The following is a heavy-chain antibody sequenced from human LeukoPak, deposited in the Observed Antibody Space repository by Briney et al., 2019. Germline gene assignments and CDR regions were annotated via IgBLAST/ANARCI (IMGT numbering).Heavy chain of an antibody. Sequence: GGSLRLSCAASGFTFSSYEMNWVRQAPGKGLAWVSYISSSGSTIYYADSVKGRFTISRDNAKNSLYLQMNSLRAEDTAVYYFVAITYDDILCGTGPSYYFYYWGQGTLVTVSS. CDR2: ISSSGSTI. J-gene: IGHJ4*02. CDR1: GFTFSSYE. V-gene: IGHV3-48*03. CDR3: VAITYDDILCGTGPSYYFYY. D-gene: IGHD3-9*01.